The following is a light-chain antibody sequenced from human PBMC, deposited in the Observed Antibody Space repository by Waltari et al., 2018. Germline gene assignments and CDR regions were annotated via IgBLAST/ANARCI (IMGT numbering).Light chain of an antibody. CDR3: QQYNNWPSMYT. CDR1: QSVNSN. J-gene: IGKJ2*01. Sequence: EIVMTQSPATLSVSPGERATLSCRASQSVNSNLAWYQQKPGQAPRLVIYGASTRATDIPARFSGSGSGTEFTLTISSMQSEDFAVYYCQQYNNWPSMYTFGQGSKLEIK. CDR2: GAS. V-gene: IGKV3-15*01.